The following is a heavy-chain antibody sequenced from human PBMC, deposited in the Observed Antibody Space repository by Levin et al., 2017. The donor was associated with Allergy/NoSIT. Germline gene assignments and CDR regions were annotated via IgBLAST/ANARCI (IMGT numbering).Heavy chain of an antibody. Sequence: LRLSCTVSGGSISVGGYHWTWIRQHPETGLEWIGYIYYSGSTFYNPSLKSRLMISVDTSKNQFSLNVSSVTAADTAVYYCAREDGSTFDFWGQGALVTVAS. CDR2: IYYSGST. V-gene: IGHV4-31*03. D-gene: IGHD2-2*03. CDR3: AREDGSTFDF. J-gene: IGHJ4*02. CDR1: GGSISVGGYH.